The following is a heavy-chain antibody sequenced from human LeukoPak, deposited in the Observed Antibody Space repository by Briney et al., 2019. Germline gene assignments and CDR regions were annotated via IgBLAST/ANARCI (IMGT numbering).Heavy chain of an antibody. CDR3: AKTRRVTMIVVVSPAFDI. V-gene: IGHV3-23*01. CDR2: ISGRGGST. D-gene: IGHD3-22*01. Sequence: PGGSLRLSCAASGFTFSSYWMHWVRQAPGKGLEWVSAISGRGGSTYYADSVKGRFTISRDNSQNTLYLQMNSLRAEDTAVYYCAKTRRVTMIVVVSPAFDIWGQGTVVTVSS. CDR1: GFTFSSYW. J-gene: IGHJ3*02.